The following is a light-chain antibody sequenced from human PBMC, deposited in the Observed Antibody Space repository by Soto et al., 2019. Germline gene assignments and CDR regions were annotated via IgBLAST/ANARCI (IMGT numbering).Light chain of an antibody. CDR1: QSILYSSNNKTY. V-gene: IGKV4-1*01. CDR3: QQYYSPPLT. J-gene: IGKJ4*01. Sequence: DIVMTQSPDSLAVSLGARATINCKSSQSILYSSNNKTYLAWYQQKPGQPPKLLIYWASTRESGVPDRFSGSGSGTDFTLTINSLQAEDVAVYYCQQYYSPPLTFGGGTKVDI. CDR2: WAS.